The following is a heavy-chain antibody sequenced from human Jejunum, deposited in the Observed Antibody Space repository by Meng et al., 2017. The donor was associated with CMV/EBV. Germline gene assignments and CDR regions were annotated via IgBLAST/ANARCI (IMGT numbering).Heavy chain of an antibody. CDR2: IYYSGST. V-gene: IGHV4-28*01. CDR1: GYSISNNNW. J-gene: IGHJ4*02. Sequence: VQLQESGPGLVKPSDTLSLTCAVSGYSISNNNWWGWIRQPPGKGLEWIGYIYYSGSTFYNPSLKSRVTMSLDTSKNQFSLKLSSVTAVDTAVYYCARNNYESTGFDYWGLGSLVTVSS. CDR3: ARNNYESTGFDY. D-gene: IGHD3-22*01.